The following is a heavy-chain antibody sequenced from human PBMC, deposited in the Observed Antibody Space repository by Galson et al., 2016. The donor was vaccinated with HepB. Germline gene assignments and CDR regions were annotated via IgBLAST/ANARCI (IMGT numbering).Heavy chain of an antibody. CDR2: IRSSSDKI. CDR3: AKGRWDFDS. J-gene: IGHJ4*02. Sequence: SLRLSCAASGFSFSTYYMTWVRQAPGKGLEWVSSIRSSSDKIYYGDSVRGRFTISRDNAKNSLYLQMNSLRGEDTAVYYCAKGRWDFDSWGQGTLVTVSS. CDR1: GFSFSTYY. V-gene: IGHV3-21*01. D-gene: IGHD5-24*01.